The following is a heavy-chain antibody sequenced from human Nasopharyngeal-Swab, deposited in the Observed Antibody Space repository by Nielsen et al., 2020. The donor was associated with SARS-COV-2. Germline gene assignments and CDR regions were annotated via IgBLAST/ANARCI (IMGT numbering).Heavy chain of an antibody. CDR2: IVGSGGST. CDR3: AKPTTRSAFEI. J-gene: IGHJ3*02. Sequence: LTRAASGFPFSSYAMSGVRQAPGKGPEWGSAIVGSGGSTFYADSVRGRFTISRDNSKNTLFLQMNSLRAEDTAVYYCAKPTTRSAFEIWGQGTMVTVSS. V-gene: IGHV3-23*01. D-gene: IGHD1-7*01. CDR1: GFPFSSYA.